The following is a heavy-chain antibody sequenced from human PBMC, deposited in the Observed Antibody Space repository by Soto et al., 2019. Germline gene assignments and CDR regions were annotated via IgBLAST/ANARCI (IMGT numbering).Heavy chain of an antibody. CDR2: ISGSGGST. Sequence: GGSLRLSCAASGFTFSSYAMSWVRQAPGKGLEWVSAISGSGGSTYYADSVKGRFTISRDNSKNTLYLQMNSLRAEDTAVYYCAKSPSLSVGANNWFDPWGQGTLVTVSS. V-gene: IGHV3-23*01. CDR3: AKSPSLSVGANNWFDP. D-gene: IGHD1-26*01. CDR1: GFTFSSYA. J-gene: IGHJ5*02.